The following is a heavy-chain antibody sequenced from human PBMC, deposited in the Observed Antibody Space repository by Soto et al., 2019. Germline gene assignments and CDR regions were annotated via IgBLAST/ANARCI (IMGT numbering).Heavy chain of an antibody. V-gene: IGHV3-23*01. CDR1: GFTFSSYA. Sequence: PGGSLRLSCAASGFTFSSYAMSWVRQAPGKGLEWVSAISGSGGSTYYADSVKGRFTISRDNSKNTLYLQMNSLRAEDTAVYYCAKAPTYDYCNDEVSGAYVYFDYWGQGTLVTVSS. CDR2: ISGSGGST. D-gene: IGHD4-4*01. CDR3: AKAPTYDYCNDEVSGAYVYFDY. J-gene: IGHJ4*02.